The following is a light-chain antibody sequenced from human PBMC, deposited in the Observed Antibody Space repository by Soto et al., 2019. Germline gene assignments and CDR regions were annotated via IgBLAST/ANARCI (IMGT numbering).Light chain of an antibody. CDR1: SSNIGTNY. Sequence: QSVLTQPPSASGTPGQRVTISCSGSSSNIGTNYAYWYQQLPGTAPKLLMYGDNQRPSGVPDRFSGSRSGTSASLAISDLRSEDEGDYYCAAWDDSLSSRLFGGGTKLTVL. V-gene: IGLV1-47*02. J-gene: IGLJ3*02. CDR3: AAWDDSLSSRL. CDR2: GDN.